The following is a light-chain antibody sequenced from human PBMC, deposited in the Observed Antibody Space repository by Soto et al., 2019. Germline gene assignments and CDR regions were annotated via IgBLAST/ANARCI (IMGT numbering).Light chain of an antibody. CDR3: QQYNSYWT. CDR1: QTISSW. CDR2: KAS. Sequence: MKQSPATLSVSPGERATLSCRASQTISSWLAWYQQKPGKAPKLLIYKASTLKSGVPSRFSGSGSGTEFTLTISSLQPDDFATYYCQQYNSYWTFGQGTKVDIK. J-gene: IGKJ1*01. V-gene: IGKV1-5*03.